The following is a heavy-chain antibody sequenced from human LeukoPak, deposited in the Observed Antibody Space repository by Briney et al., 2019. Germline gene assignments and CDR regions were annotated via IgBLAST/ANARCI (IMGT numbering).Heavy chain of an antibody. J-gene: IGHJ4*01. CDR1: RGSISSGSYY. V-gene: IGHV4-61*02. Sequence: SETLPLTCTVSRGSISSGSYYWSWIRQPPGKGLEYIGRSSSSGSTNYQPSLDRRLSIQVDKCKKPSSLQLSCVTAAYPVVYFCARDAPRSSWYLDNWGHGTLVTVSS. CDR3: ARDAPRSSWYLDN. CDR2: SSSSGST. D-gene: IGHD6-13*01.